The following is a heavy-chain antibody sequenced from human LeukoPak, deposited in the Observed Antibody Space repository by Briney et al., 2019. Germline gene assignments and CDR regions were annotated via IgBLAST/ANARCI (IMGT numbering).Heavy chain of an antibody. CDR2: IWAAGNDD. Sequence: GRSLRLSCGASGFSFSLYGMHWVRQAPGKGLEWVAFIWAAGNDDFYADSVKGRFTISRDNSKDTLYLQMNGLRAEDTAVYFCAKQSAGSAAWYSLHYDFWGQGTLVTVSS. D-gene: IGHD6-13*01. CDR1: GFSFSLYG. CDR3: AKQSAGSAAWYSLHYDF. V-gene: IGHV3-33*06. J-gene: IGHJ4*02.